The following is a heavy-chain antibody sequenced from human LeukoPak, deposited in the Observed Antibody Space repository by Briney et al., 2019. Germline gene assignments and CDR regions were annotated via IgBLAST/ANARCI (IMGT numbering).Heavy chain of an antibody. CDR2: IYTSGST. V-gene: IGHV4-4*07. Sequence: SETLSLTCTVSGGSISSYYWSWIRQPAGKGLQWIGRIYTSGSTNYNPSLKSRVTMSVDTSKNQFSLKLTSVTAADTAVYYCARDGTAMISFDYWGQGTLVTVSS. J-gene: IGHJ4*02. D-gene: IGHD5-18*01. CDR3: ARDGTAMISFDY. CDR1: GGSISSYY.